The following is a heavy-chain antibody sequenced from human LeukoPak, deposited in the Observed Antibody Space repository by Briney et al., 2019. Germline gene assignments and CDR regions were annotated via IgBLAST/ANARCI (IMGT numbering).Heavy chain of an antibody. Sequence: PGGSLGLSCVASGFVFSNYWMGWVRQAPGKGLEWVANIKEDGGETYYVDSVKGRFTISRDNAKNSLDLQMNSLRDEDTAVYYCARRKEVQTTFDYWGQGTLVTVSS. J-gene: IGHJ4*02. CDR3: ARRKEVQTTFDY. CDR1: GFVFSNYW. V-gene: IGHV3-7*01. CDR2: IKEDGGET. D-gene: IGHD4/OR15-4a*01.